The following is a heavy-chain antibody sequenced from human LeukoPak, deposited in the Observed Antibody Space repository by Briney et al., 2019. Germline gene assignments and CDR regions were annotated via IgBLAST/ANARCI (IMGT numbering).Heavy chain of an antibody. CDR2: ISSGSSYI. V-gene: IGHV3-21*01. D-gene: IGHD3-16*01. Sequence: GGSLRLSCAASGFTFSSYSMNWVRQAPGKGLEWVSSISSGSSYIYYADSVKGRFTISRDNAKNSLYLQMNSLRAEDTAVYYCARVPLGYYFDYWGQGTLVTVSS. CDR1: GFTFSSYS. CDR3: ARVPLGYYFDY. J-gene: IGHJ4*02.